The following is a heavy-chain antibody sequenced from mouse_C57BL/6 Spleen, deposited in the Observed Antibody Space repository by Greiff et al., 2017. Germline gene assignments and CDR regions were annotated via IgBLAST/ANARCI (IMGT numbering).Heavy chain of an antibody. D-gene: IGHD1-1*01. CDR2: GQGLEWIG. CDR3: SEDSAVYYCASTVVARYYFDY. V-gene: IGHV1-87*01. CDR1: YTFSSRVH. J-gene: IGHJ2*01. Sequence: VMLVESGPELARPWASVKISCQAFYTFSSRVHFAIRDTNYWMQWVKQRPGQGLEWIGAIYPGNGDTSYNQKFKGKATLTADKSSSTAYMQLSSRTSEDSAVYYCASTVVARYYFDYWGQGTTLTVSS.